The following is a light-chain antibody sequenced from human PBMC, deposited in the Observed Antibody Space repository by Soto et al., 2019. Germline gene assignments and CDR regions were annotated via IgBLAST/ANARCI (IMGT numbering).Light chain of an antibody. Sequence: QSVLTQPPSVSAAPGQKVTISCSGSSSNIGNNYVSWYQQLPGTAPKLLIYDNNKRPSGIPDRLSGSKSGTSATLGITGLQTGDEADYYCGTWDSSLSGVVFGGGTKVTVL. V-gene: IGLV1-51*01. CDR1: SSNIGNNY. J-gene: IGLJ2*01. CDR2: DNN. CDR3: GTWDSSLSGVV.